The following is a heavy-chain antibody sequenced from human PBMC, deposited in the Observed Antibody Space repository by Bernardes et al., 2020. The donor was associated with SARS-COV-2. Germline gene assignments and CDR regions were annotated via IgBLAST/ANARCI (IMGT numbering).Heavy chain of an antibody. CDR3: AGSSCGIDCYIGGLRSWDYGMDV. CDR1: GGPISSSSYY. J-gene: IGHJ6*02. D-gene: IGHD2-21*02. V-gene: IGHV4-39*01. CDR2: IYSSGSS. Sequence: SETLSLTCTVSGGPISSSSYYWRWIRQPPGKGLEWIGRIYSSGSSYYNPSLQSLVSESIDTSKNQFSLRLSSVTAADTAVYYCAGSSCGIDCYIGGLRSWDYGMDVWGQGTTVTVSS.